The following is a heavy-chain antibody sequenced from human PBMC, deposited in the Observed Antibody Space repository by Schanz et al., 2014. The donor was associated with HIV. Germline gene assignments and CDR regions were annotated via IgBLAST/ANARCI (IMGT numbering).Heavy chain of an antibody. Sequence: QGHLVESGGGVVQPGRSLRLSCAASGLTFNSFGIHWVRQAPGKGLEWVAVISYDGRNKCFGDSVKGRITISRDNSKNTLYLQIKSLRTEDTAVYYCAKDRNYYDNRYIGKGNYYYYYGMDVWGQGTTVTVSS. CDR3: AKDRNYYDNRYIGKGNYYYYYGMDV. CDR2: ISYDGRNK. D-gene: IGHD3-22*01. CDR1: GLTFNSFG. J-gene: IGHJ6*02. V-gene: IGHV3-30*18.